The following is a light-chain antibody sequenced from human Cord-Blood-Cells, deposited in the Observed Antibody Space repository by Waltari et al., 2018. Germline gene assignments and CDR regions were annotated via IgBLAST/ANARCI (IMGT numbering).Light chain of an antibody. CDR1: QSVSSY. Sequence: EIVLTQSPATLSLSPGERATLSCRASQSVSSYLAWYQQKPGQAPRLLIYDASNRATGIPARFSGSGSVTDCTLNISSLEPEDFAVYYCQQRSNWPPLTFGGGTKVEIK. CDR3: QQRSNWPPLT. CDR2: DAS. V-gene: IGKV3-11*01. J-gene: IGKJ4*01.